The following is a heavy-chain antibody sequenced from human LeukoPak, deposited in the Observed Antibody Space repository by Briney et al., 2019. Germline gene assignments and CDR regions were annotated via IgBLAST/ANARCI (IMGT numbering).Heavy chain of an antibody. D-gene: IGHD3-3*01. J-gene: IGHJ4*02. CDR3: ARDRVDFWSGSGY. CDR1: GGSISSGSYY. V-gene: IGHV4-61*02. Sequence: PSETLSLTCTVSGGSISSGSYYWSWIRQPAGKGLEWIGRIYTSGSTNYNPSLKSRVTISVDTSKNQFSLKLSSVTAADTAVYYCARDRVDFWSGSGYWGQGTLVTVSS. CDR2: IYTSGST.